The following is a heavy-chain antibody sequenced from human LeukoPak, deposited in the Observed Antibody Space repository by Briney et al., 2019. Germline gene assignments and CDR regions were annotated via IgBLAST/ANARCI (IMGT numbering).Heavy chain of an antibody. V-gene: IGHV3-7*01. J-gene: IGHJ4*02. CDR3: AREGRDRGYSGYGDYYFDY. CDR1: GFTFSSYG. D-gene: IGHD5-12*01. Sequence: GSLRLSCAASGFTFSSYGMHWVRQAPGKGLEWVANIKQDGSEKYYVDSVKGRFTISRDNAKNSLYLQMNSLRAEDTAVYYCAREGRDRGYSGYGDYYFDYWGQGTLVTVSS. CDR2: IKQDGSEK.